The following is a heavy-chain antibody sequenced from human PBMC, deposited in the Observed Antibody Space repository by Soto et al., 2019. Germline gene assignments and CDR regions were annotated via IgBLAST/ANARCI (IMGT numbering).Heavy chain of an antibody. V-gene: IGHV4-34*01. CDR1: GGSFSGYY. CDR2: INHSGST. D-gene: IGHD3-10*01. J-gene: IGHJ3*02. Sequence: QVQLQQWGAGLLKPSETLSLTCAVYGGSFSGYYWSWIRQPPGKGLEWIGEINHSGSTNYNPSLKSRVTISVDTSKNQFSLKLRSVTAADTAVYYCARDKGRMVRGGNIWGEGRMVTVSS. CDR3: ARDKGRMVRGGNI.